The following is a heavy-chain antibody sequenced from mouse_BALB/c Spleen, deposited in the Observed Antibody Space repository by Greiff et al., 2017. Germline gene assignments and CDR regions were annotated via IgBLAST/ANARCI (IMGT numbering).Heavy chain of an antibody. CDR3: ARGTTVVADCDY. Sequence: EVQVVESGGGLVKPGGSLKLSCAASGFTFSSYAMSWVRQTPEKRLEWVASISSGGSTYYPDSVKGRFTISRDNARNILYLQMSSLRSEDTAMYYCARGTTVVADCDYWGQGTTLTVSS. CDR2: ISSGGST. J-gene: IGHJ2*01. V-gene: IGHV5-6-5*01. CDR1: GFTFSSYA. D-gene: IGHD1-1*01.